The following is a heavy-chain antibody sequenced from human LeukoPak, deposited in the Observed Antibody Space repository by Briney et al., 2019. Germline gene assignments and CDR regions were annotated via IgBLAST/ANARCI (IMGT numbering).Heavy chain of an antibody. CDR1: GFTFSSYA. CDR3: AKDLEPEWLVAMAKSGFDY. Sequence: GGSLRLSCAASGFTFSSYAMSWVRQAPGKGLEWVSAISGSGGSTYYADSVKGRFTISRDNSKNTLYLQMNSLRAEDTAVYYCAKDLEPEWLVAMAKSGFDYWGQGTLVTVSS. V-gene: IGHV3-23*01. D-gene: IGHD6-19*01. J-gene: IGHJ4*02. CDR2: ISGSGGST.